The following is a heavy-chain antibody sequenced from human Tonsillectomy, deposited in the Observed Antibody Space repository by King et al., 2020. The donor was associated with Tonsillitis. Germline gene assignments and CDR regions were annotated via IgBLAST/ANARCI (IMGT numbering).Heavy chain of an antibody. D-gene: IGHD3-16*02. CDR2: IYTSGST. Sequence: VQLQESGPGLVKPSETLSLTCTVSGGSISSYYWSWIRQPAGKGLEWIGRIYTSGSTNYNPSLKSRVTMSVETSKNQFSLRQSSVTAADTAVDYCGGWSYVWGSCRPEGVDYWGQGTLVTVSS. J-gene: IGHJ4*02. V-gene: IGHV4-4*07. CDR3: GGWSYVWGSCRPEGVDY. CDR1: GGSISSYY.